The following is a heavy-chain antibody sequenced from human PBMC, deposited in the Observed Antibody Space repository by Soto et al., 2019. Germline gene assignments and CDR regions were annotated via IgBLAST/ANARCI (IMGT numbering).Heavy chain of an antibody. J-gene: IGHJ6*03. CDR1: GGTFSSYT. CDR2: IIPILGIA. CDR3: ASAIAARPIYYYYYMDV. D-gene: IGHD6-6*01. V-gene: IGHV1-69*02. Sequence: SVKVSCKASGGTFSSYTISWVRQAPGQGLEWMGRIIPILGIANYAQKFQGRVAITADKSTSTAYMELSSLRSEDTAVYYCASAIAARPIYYYYYMDVWGKGTTVTVSS.